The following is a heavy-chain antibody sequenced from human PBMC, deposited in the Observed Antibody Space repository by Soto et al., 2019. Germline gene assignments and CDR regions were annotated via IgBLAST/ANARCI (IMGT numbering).Heavy chain of an antibody. V-gene: IGHV3-33*01. D-gene: IGHD6-13*01. J-gene: IGHJ1*01. CDR2: IWYDGSNK. CDR1: GFTFSSYG. CDR3: ARDPGSSWYYYCQH. Sequence: QVQLVESGGGVVQPGRSLRLSCAASGFTFSSYGMHWVRQAPGKGLEWVAVIWYDGSNKYYADSVKGRFTISRDNSKNTLYLQMNSLRAEDTAVYYCARDPGSSWYYYCQHWGQGTLVTVSS.